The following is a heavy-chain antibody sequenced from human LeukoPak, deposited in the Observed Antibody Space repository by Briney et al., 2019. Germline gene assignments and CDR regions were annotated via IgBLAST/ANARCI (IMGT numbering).Heavy chain of an antibody. CDR3: ATDDYGDIDKGSLYDCFDM. D-gene: IGHD4/OR15-4a*01. CDR1: GGSISSYY. V-gene: IGHV3-15*01. Sequence: ETLSLTCTVSGGSISSYYWSWVRQAPGKALEWVGRIKSNGVTTDYAAPVRGRFTISKDDSKNTLYLQMNSLTAEDTAVYFCATDDYGDIDKGSLYDCFDMWGQGTMVTVSS. J-gene: IGHJ3*02. CDR2: IKSNGVTT.